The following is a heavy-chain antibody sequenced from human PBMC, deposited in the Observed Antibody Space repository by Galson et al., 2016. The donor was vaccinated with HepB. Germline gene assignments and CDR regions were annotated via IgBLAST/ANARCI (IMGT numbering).Heavy chain of an antibody. J-gene: IGHJ4*02. D-gene: IGHD3/OR15-3a*01. V-gene: IGHV1-24*01. CDR1: GYSLSGLY. CDR3: TTGPDPGTGADF. CDR2: FNREDAET. Sequence: SVKVSCKVFGYSLSGLYIHWVRQAPGKGLEWVGTFNREDAETITTQKFQGRVTVSEVTSTDTTYLELKSLRSEDPAVYYCTTGPDPGTGADFWGQGTLVTVSS.